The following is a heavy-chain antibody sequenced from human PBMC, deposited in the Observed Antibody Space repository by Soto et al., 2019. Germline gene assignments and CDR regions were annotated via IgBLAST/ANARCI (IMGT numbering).Heavy chain of an antibody. J-gene: IGHJ4*02. CDR1: GFTFSSYS. D-gene: IGHD1-26*01. V-gene: IGHV3-48*02. CDR3: ARDFAWAFDY. Sequence: EVQLVESGGGLVQPGGSLRLSCVASGFTFSSYSMNWVRQAPGKGLEWVSYISTNSRTIHYADSVKGRFTISRGNAKNSLYLQMNSLRDEDTAVYYCARDFAWAFDYWGQGTLLTVSS. CDR2: ISTNSRTI.